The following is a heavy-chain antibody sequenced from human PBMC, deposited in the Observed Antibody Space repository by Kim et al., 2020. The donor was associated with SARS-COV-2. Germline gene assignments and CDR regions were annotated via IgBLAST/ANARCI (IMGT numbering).Heavy chain of an antibody. D-gene: IGHD3-10*01. CDR1: GGTFSSYT. J-gene: IGHJ6*02. CDR2: IIPMLGAT. V-gene: IGHV1-69*08. CDR3: ARHPYGSGRPRGYYGLDV. Sequence: SVKVSCKASGGTFSSYTINWVRQAPGQGLEWMGRIIPMLGATNYAQMFQGRVTITADKSTSAAYMELSSLRSEDTAVYYCARHPYGSGRPRGYYGLDVWGQGTTVTVSS.